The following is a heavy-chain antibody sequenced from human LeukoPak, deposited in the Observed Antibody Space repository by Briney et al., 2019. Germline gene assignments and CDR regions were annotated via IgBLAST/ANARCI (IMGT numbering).Heavy chain of an antibody. D-gene: IGHD2-2*01. CDR2: ISWNSGSI. V-gene: IGHV3-9*01. Sequence: GGSLRLSCAASGFTFDDYAMHWVRQAAGRGLEWVSGISWNSGSIVYADSVKGRFTISRDNAKTSLYLQMNSLRAEDTALYYCAKDMGQLPVVPLDPWGQGTLVTVSS. CDR3: AKDMGQLPVVPLDP. CDR1: GFTFDDYA. J-gene: IGHJ5*02.